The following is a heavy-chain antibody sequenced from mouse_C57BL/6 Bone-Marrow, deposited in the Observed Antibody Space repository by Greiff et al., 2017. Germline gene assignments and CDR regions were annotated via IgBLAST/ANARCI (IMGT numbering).Heavy chain of an antibody. J-gene: IGHJ3*01. V-gene: IGHV1-50*01. D-gene: IGHD2-4*01. CDR2: IDPSDSYT. CDR3: ARRGLRPFAY. Sequence: QVQLQQPGAELVKPGASVKLSCKASGYTFTSYWMQWVKQRPGQGLEWIGEIDPSDSYTNYNQKFKGKATLTVDTASSTAYMQLSSLTSEESAVYDCARRGLRPFAYWGQGTLVTVSA. CDR1: GYTFTSYW.